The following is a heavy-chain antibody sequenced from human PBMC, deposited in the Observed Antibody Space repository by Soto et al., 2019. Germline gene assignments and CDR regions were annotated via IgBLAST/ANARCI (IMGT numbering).Heavy chain of an antibody. D-gene: IGHD1-26*01. CDR1: GGSISSYY. J-gene: IGHJ4*02. Sequence: TLSLTCTVSGGSISSYYWSWIRQPPGKGLEWIGYIYYSGSTNYNPSLKSRVTISVDTSKNQFSLKLSSVTAADTAVYYCARGEVGATRFDYWGQGTLVTVSS. CDR3: ARGEVGATRFDY. CDR2: IYYSGST. V-gene: IGHV4-59*01.